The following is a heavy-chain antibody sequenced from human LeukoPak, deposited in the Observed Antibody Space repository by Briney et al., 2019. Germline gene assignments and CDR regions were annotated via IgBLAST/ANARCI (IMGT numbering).Heavy chain of an antibody. Sequence: ASVKVSCKASGYTFTSYYMHWVRQAPGQGLEWMGIINPSGGSTSYAQKFQGRVTTTRDTSTSTVYMELSSLRSEDTAVYYCARAYSTVTTTDYWGQGTLVTVSS. CDR1: GYTFTSYY. CDR3: ARAYSTVTTTDY. D-gene: IGHD4-17*01. J-gene: IGHJ4*02. V-gene: IGHV1-46*01. CDR2: INPSGGST.